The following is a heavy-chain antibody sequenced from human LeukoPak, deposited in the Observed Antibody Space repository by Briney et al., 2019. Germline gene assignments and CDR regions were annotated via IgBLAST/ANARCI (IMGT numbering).Heavy chain of an antibody. V-gene: IGHV3-9*01. D-gene: IGHD3-10*01. CDR2: VSWNGGNI. J-gene: IGHJ6*02. CDR1: GFTVDDYA. Sequence: PGRSLRLSCAASGFTVDDYAMRWVRQAPGKGLESVSFVSWNGGNIAYAASVTGRLTISRDNAKNSLYLKMNSLRAEDTALYYCAKDVYGSGSYPYYYGLDVWGQGTPVTVSS. CDR3: AKDVYGSGSYPYYYGLDV.